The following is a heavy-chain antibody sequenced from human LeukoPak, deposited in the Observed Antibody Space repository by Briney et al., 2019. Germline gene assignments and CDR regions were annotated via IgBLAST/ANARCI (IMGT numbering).Heavy chain of an antibody. CDR3: ARVVITMVRGVIIVGYFDY. J-gene: IGHJ4*02. V-gene: IGHV1-8*01. CDR1: GYTFTSYD. CDR2: MNPNSGNT. D-gene: IGHD3-10*01. Sequence: ASVKVSCKASGYTFTSYDINWVRQATGQGLEWMGWMNPNSGNTGYAQKFQGRVTMTRNTSISTAHMELSSLRSEDTAVYYCARVVITMVRGVIIVGYFDYWGQGTLVTVSS.